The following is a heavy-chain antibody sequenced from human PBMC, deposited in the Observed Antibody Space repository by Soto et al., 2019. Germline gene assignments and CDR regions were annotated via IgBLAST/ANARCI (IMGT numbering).Heavy chain of an antibody. D-gene: IGHD4-17*01. CDR1: GVTFSSYS. Sequence: PGGSLRLACAASGVTFSSYSMNWVRQAPGKGLEWVSYISSSSSTIYYADSVKGRFTISRDNAKNSLYLQMNSLRDEDTAVYYCVRDGSSYGDYGIHYYYYGMDVWGQGTTVTVSS. V-gene: IGHV3-48*02. CDR3: VRDGSSYGDYGIHYYYYGMDV. J-gene: IGHJ6*02. CDR2: ISSSSSTI.